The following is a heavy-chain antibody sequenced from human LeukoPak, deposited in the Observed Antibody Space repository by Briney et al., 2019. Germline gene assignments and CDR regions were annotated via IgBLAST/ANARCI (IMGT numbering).Heavy chain of an antibody. D-gene: IGHD3-3*01. CDR2: ISGSGGST. CDR1: GFTFGSYV. V-gene: IGHV3-23*01. J-gene: IGHJ4*02. CDR3: AKGLPGSGYYYLDY. Sequence: GGSLRLSCAASGFTFGSYVMSWVRQAPGKGLEWVSAISGSGGSTYYADSVKGRLTISRDNSKNTLYLQMNSLRAEDTAVYYCAKGLPGSGYYYLDYWGQGTLVTVSS.